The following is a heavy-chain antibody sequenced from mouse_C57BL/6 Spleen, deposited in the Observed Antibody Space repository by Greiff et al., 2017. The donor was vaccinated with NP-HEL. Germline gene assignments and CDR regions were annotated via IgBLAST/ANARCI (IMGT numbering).Heavy chain of an antibody. CDR3: ARKNFNWGYFDV. J-gene: IGHJ1*03. CDR1: GYTFTSYW. Sequence: QVQLQQSGAELVMPGASVKLSCKASGYTFTSYWMHWVKQRPGQGLEWIGEIDPSDRYTNYNQKFKGKSTLTVDKSSSTAYMQLSSLTSEDSAVYYCARKNFNWGYFDVWGTGTTVTVSS. V-gene: IGHV1-69*01. CDR2: IDPSDRYT. D-gene: IGHD4-1*02.